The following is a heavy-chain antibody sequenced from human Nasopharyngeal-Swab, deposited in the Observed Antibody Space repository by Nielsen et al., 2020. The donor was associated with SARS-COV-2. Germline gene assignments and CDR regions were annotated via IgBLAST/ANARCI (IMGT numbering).Heavy chain of an antibody. Sequence: GESLKISCAASGFPFNIYWMSWVRQAPGKGLEWVANIKQDGSEKYYVNSVKGRFTISRDNAKNSLYLQMNNLRAEDTAVYYCARDPIPAGGSDGFDIWGQGTMVTVSS. J-gene: IGHJ3*02. D-gene: IGHD1-26*01. CDR3: ARDPIPAGGSDGFDI. CDR2: IKQDGSEK. V-gene: IGHV3-7*01. CDR1: GFPFNIYW.